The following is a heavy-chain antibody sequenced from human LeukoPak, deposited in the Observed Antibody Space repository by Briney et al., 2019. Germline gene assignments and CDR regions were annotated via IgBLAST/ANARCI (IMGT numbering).Heavy chain of an antibody. V-gene: IGHV1-2*02. CDR1: GNTFTGYY. Sequence: ASVKVSCKASGNTFTGYYMHWVRQAPGQGLEWMGWINPNSGGTNYAQKFQGRVTMTRDTSISTAYMELSRLRSDDTAVYYCARVGFDYGGNDWLFLSWGQGTMVTASS. CDR2: INPNSGGT. D-gene: IGHD4-23*01. CDR3: ARVGFDYGGNDWLFLS. J-gene: IGHJ3*01.